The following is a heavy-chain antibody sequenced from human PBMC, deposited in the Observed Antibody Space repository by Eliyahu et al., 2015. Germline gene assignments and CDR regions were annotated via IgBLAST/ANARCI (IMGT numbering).Heavy chain of an antibody. CDR3: ARQNLHSYGKGYFDN. D-gene: IGHD5-18*01. V-gene: IGHV5-51*01. Sequence: EVQLVQSGGEVKKTGEFLKISCQGSGYSFPSYWIGWVRQMPGKGLEWVGIIYPGHSETRYSPSFQGQVTISVDKSASSVYLQWNSLKASDTAIYYCARQNLHSYGKGYFDNWGQGTLVTVSS. CDR1: GYSFPSYW. CDR2: IYPGHSET. J-gene: IGHJ4*02.